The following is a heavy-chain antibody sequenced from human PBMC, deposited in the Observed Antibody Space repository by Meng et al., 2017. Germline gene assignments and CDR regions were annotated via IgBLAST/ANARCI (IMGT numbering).Heavy chain of an antibody. J-gene: IGHJ4*02. Sequence: ASVKVSCKASGYTFTSYDINWVRQATGQGLEWMGWMNPDSGNTGYAQKFQGRVTMTRNTSISTAYMELSSLRSEDTAVYYRARGGTGDGREQDRDYWGQGTLVTVSS. CDR1: GYTFTSYD. D-gene: IGHD7-27*01. V-gene: IGHV1-8*01. CDR3: ARGGTGDGREQDRDY. CDR2: MNPDSGNT.